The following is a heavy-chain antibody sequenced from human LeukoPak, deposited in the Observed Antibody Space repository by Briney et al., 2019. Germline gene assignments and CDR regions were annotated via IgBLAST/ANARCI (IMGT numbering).Heavy chain of an antibody. CDR3: AKDLGFGGPHDAFDI. J-gene: IGHJ3*02. CDR1: GFTFTTYA. Sequence: GGSLRLSCPGSGFTFTTYAMSWLRQPGGKGLEGVSASSGAGVSTYYADSVKGRFTISRDNTKNTLYLQMHSLRADDTALYYCAKDLGFGGPHDAFDIWGQGTMVTVSS. CDR2: SSGAGVST. V-gene: IGHV3-23*01. D-gene: IGHD3-10*01.